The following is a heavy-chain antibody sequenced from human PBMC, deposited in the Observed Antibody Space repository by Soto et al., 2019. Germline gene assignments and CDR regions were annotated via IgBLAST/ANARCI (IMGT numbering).Heavy chain of an antibody. V-gene: IGHV3-64*01. CDR1: GFTFSSYA. J-gene: IGHJ4*02. Sequence: GGSLRLSCAASGFTFSSYAMHWVRQAPGKGLEYVSAISNNGGSTYYANSVKGRFTISRDNSKNTLYLQMGSLRAEDMAGYYCVRVTDSGDYDYWGQGTLVTVSS. CDR3: VRVTDSGDYDY. D-gene: IGHD4-17*01. CDR2: ISNNGGST.